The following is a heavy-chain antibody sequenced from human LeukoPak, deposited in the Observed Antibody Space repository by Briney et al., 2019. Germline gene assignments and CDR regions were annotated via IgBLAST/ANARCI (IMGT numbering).Heavy chain of an antibody. CDR1: GFTFSSYS. V-gene: IGHV3-21*01. Sequence: GGSLRLSCAASGFTFSSYSMNWVRQAPGKGLEWVSSISSSSSYIYYADSVKGRFTISRDNAKNSLYLQMNSLRAEDTAVYYCARVSRVVVVAGRAFDIWGQGTMVTVSS. D-gene: IGHD2-15*01. CDR2: ISSSSSYI. CDR3: ARVSRVVVVAGRAFDI. J-gene: IGHJ3*02.